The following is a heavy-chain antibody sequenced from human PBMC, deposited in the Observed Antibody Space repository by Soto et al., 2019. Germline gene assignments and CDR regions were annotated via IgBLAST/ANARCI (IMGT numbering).Heavy chain of an antibody. Sequence: QLQLQESGPGLVKPSETLSLTCTVSGGSISSSSYYWGWIRQPPGKGLEWIGSIYYSGSTYYNPSLKSRVTISVDTSKNQFSLKLSSVTAADTAVYYCARRVVRYYDFWSGYGNWFDPWGQGTLVTVSS. CDR3: ARRVVRYYDFWSGYGNWFDP. D-gene: IGHD3-3*01. V-gene: IGHV4-39*01. CDR2: IYYSGST. CDR1: GGSISSSSYY. J-gene: IGHJ5*02.